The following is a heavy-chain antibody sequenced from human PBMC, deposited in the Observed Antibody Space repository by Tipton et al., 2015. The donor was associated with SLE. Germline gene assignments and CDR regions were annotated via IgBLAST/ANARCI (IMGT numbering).Heavy chain of an antibody. Sequence: SLRLSCAASGFKFDDYAMHWVRQAPGKGLVWVSRINSDGSGTTYADSVKGRFTISRDNAKNTLYLQMNSLRAEDTAVYYCARTRSNDYYYFYMDVWGEGTTVTVSS. CDR2: INSDGSGT. V-gene: IGHV3-74*01. D-gene: IGHD4-11*01. J-gene: IGHJ6*03. CDR1: GFKFDDYA. CDR3: ARTRSNDYYYFYMDV.